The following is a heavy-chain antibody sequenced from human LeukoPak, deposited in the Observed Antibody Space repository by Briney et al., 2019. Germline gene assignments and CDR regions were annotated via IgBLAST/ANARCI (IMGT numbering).Heavy chain of an antibody. V-gene: IGHV3-7*03. CDR3: ARDRRAHGY. CDR1: GFTFSSSW. J-gene: IGHJ4*02. Sequence: QPGGSLRLSCEASGFTFSSSWMTWVRQAPGKGLEWAANIKEDGSEKYHVDSVKGRFTISRDNAKNSLYLQMNSLRAEDTAVYYCARDRRAHGYWGQGTLVTVSS. CDR2: IKEDGSEK.